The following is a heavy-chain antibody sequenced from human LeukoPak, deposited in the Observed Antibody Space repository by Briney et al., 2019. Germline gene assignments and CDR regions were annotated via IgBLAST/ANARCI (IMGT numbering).Heavy chain of an antibody. Sequence: GGSLRLSCAASGFTFNSYGMNWVRQAPGKGLEWVSAISGSGITTYYADSVKGRFAISRDNSKNTLYLQLNSLRAEDTAVYYCAKDRLPQAFDYRGQGTLVTVSS. CDR1: GFTFNSYG. V-gene: IGHV3-23*01. CDR2: ISGSGITT. D-gene: IGHD4-11*01. J-gene: IGHJ4*02. CDR3: AKDRLPQAFDY.